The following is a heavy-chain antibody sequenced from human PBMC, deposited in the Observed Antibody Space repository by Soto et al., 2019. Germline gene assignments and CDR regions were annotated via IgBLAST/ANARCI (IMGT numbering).Heavy chain of an antibody. V-gene: IGHV3-23*01. CDR2: ITGGGTSI. Sequence: PGVSLRLSCAASGFDFSGYAMSWVRQAPGKGLQWVSVITGGGTSIYYAASVKGRFSIARDKSSNTLVLHMSSLRAEDTALYYCARVGRAASSLDDWCQRPLVTVSA. CDR3: ARVGRAASSLDD. J-gene: IGHJ4*02. D-gene: IGHD6-25*01. CDR1: GFDFSGYA.